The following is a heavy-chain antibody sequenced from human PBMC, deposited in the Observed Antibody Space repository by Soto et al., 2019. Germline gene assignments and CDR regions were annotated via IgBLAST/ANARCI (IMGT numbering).Heavy chain of an antibody. V-gene: IGHV1-69*02. CDR3: XXXXXXXXXXEGFYYYMDV. J-gene: IGHJ6*03. Sequence: QVQLVQSGAEVKKPGSSVKVSCKASGGTFSNYTISWVRQAPGQGLEWMGRIIPILNIANYAQKFQGRVTITADKSTTTAYMEXXXXXSEDTXVXXXXXXXXXXXXXEGFYYYMDVWGKGTTVTVSS. CDR2: IIPILNIA. CDR1: GGTFSNYT.